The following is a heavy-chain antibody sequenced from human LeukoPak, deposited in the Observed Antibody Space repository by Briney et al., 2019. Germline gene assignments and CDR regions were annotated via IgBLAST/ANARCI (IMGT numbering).Heavy chain of an antibody. CDR2: INHSGST. CDR1: GGSFSGYY. CDR3: ARGAVYYDYVWGSYRNTYYFDY. D-gene: IGHD3-16*02. V-gene: IGHV4-34*01. Sequence: SETLSFTCAVYGGSFSGYYWSWIRQPPGKGLEWIGEINHSGSTNYNPSLKSRVTISVDTSKNQFSLKLSSVTAADTAVYYCARGAVYYDYVWGSYRNTYYFDYWGQGTLVTVSS. J-gene: IGHJ4*02.